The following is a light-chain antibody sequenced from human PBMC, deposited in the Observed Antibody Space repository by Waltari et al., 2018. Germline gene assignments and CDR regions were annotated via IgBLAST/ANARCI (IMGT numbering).Light chain of an antibody. CDR3: HQYYTTPIT. Sequence: AVSLGERATINCKSSQTILYNTNNKNYLAWYQQKPRHPPKLLIYWASTRESGVPDRFSGSGSGTDFTLTISSLQAEDVAVYYCHQYYTTPITFGQGTRLEIK. J-gene: IGKJ5*01. CDR1: QTILYNTNNKNY. CDR2: WAS. V-gene: IGKV4-1*01.